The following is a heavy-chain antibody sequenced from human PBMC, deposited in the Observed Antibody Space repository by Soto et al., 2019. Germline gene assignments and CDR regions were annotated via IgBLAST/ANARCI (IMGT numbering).Heavy chain of an antibody. D-gene: IGHD6-19*01. CDR1: GYTFTSSA. V-gene: IGHV1-3*01. J-gene: IGHJ4*02. CDR2: INAGNGNI. CDR3: ARDGAVAGDSNFDY. Sequence: ASVKVSCKASGYTFTSSAIHWVRQAPGQGLEWMGWINAGNGNIKHSQKFQHRVTITRDTSANTAYMELSSLRLEDTAVYYCARDGAVAGDSNFDYWGQGTLVTVSS.